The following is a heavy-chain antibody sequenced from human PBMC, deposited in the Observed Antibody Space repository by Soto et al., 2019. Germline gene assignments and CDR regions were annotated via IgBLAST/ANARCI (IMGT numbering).Heavy chain of an antibody. CDR2: ISSSSSYT. J-gene: IGHJ6*02. CDR3: ASWGTIFGVVTIDGMDV. V-gene: IGHV3-11*06. Sequence: PGGSLRLSCAASGFTFSDYYMSWIRQAPGKGLEWVSYISSSSSYTNYADSVKGRFTISRDNAKNSLYLQMNSLRAEDTAVYYCASWGTIFGVVTIDGMDVWGQGTTVTVSS. CDR1: GFTFSDYY. D-gene: IGHD3-3*01.